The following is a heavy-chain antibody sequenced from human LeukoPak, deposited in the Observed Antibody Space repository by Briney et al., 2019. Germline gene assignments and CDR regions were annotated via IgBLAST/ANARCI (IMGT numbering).Heavy chain of an antibody. CDR2: IIPIFGTA. V-gene: IGHV1-69*01. J-gene: IGHJ4*02. D-gene: IGHD4-17*01. CDR3: ARGEDYGDSLFPFDY. CDR1: GGTFSSYA. Sequence: GSSVNVSCKASGGTFSSYAISWVRQAPGQGLEWMGGIIPIFGTANYAQKFQGRVTITADESTSTAYMELSSLRSEDTAVYYCARGEDYGDSLFPFDYWGQGTLVTVSS.